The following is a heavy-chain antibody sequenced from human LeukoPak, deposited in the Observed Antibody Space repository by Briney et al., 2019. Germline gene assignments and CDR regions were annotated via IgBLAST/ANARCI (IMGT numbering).Heavy chain of an antibody. CDR2: IDPSGGST. D-gene: IGHD1-7*01. CDR3: ARDGGTGITGTTGILD. J-gene: IGHJ4*02. Sequence: ASVKVSCKXSGYTFTSYYMHWVRQAPGQGLEWMGIIDPSGGSTSYAQKFQGRVTMTRDTSTSTVYMELSSLRSEDTAVYYCARDGGTGITGTTGILDWGQGTLVTVSS. V-gene: IGHV1-46*01. CDR1: GYTFTSYY.